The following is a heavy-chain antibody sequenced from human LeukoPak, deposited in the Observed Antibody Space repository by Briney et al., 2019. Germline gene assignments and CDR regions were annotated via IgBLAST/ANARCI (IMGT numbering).Heavy chain of an antibody. D-gene: IGHD4-17*01. Sequence: PGGSLRLSCAASGFTFSSYTMGWVRQAPGKGLEWLSSIGGSGAATYYADSVKGKFTISRDNSKNTLYLQMNSLRAEDTAVYYCARDLRAFFDYWGQGTLVTVSS. CDR2: IGGSGAAT. CDR1: GFTFSSYT. V-gene: IGHV3-23*01. J-gene: IGHJ4*02. CDR3: ARDLRAFFDY.